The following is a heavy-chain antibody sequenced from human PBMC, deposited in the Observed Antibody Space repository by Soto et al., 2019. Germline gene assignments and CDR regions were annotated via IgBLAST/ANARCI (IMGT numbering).Heavy chain of an antibody. CDR1: GFTFSSYS. D-gene: IGHD1-7*01. V-gene: IGHV3-48*01. CDR2: ISSSSSTI. CDR3: ARSRTGTTYGGMDV. J-gene: IGHJ6*02. Sequence: GGSLRLSCAASGFTFSSYSMNWVRQAPGKGLEWVSYISSSSSTIYYADSVRGRFTISRDNSKNTLYLQMNSLRAEDTAVYYCARSRTGTTYGGMDVWGQGTTVTSP.